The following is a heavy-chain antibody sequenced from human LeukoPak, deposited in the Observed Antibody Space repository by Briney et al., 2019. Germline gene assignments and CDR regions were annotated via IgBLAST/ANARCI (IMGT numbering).Heavy chain of an antibody. CDR1: GGSISSGSYY. CDR2: IYTSGST. Sequence: SETLSLTCTVSGGSISSGSYYWSWIRQPAGKGLEWIGRIYTSGSTNYNPSLKSRVTISVDTSKNQFYLKLSTLTAADTAVYYCARDHRDYYYYSYTDVWGKGTTVTVSS. CDR3: ARDHRDYYYYSYTDV. J-gene: IGHJ6*03. V-gene: IGHV4-61*02.